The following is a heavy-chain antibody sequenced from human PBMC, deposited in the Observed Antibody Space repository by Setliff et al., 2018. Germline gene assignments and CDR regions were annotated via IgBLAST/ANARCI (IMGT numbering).Heavy chain of an antibody. J-gene: IGHJ4*02. CDR2: XXXXXXX. V-gene: IGHV4-61*01. D-gene: IGHD3-22*01. CDR1: GDSVSLGNHY. Sequence: SETLSLTCTVSGDSVSLGNHYWNWIRQPPGKGLEWIGXXXXXXXXXXXXXXXXXXXXXXDTSKDQFSLKLNSVTAADTAVYYCATMTYSSGYYPLDYWGQGTLVTAPQ. CDR3: ATMTYSSGYYPLDY.